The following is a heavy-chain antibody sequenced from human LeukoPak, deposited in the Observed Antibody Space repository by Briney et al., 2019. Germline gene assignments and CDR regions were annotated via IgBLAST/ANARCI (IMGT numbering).Heavy chain of an antibody. CDR1: GYTFTSYA. J-gene: IGHJ6*02. Sequence: ASVKVSCKASGYTFTSYAMHWVRQAPGQRLEWMGWSNAGNGNTKYSQEFQGRVTITRDTSASTAYMELSSLRSEDMAVYSCARGWYYGILTGYRDYGMDVWGQGTTVTVSS. V-gene: IGHV1-3*02. CDR2: SNAGNGNT. CDR3: ARGWYYGILTGYRDYGMDV. D-gene: IGHD3-9*01.